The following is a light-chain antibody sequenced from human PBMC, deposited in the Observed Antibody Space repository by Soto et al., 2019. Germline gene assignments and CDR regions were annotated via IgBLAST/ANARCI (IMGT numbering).Light chain of an antibody. J-gene: IGKJ1*01. CDR2: KAS. CDR1: QTISSW. Sequence: DLPITKSPSALVGSVVDGVTRTCWASQTISSWLAWYQQKLGKAPKLLIYKASTLKSGVPSRFSGSGSGTEFTLTISSLQPDDFATYYCQHYNSYSEAFGQGTKV. CDR3: QHYNSYSEA. V-gene: IGKV1-5*03.